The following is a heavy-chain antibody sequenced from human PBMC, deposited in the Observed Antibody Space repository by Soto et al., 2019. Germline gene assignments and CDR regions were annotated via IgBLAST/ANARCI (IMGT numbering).Heavy chain of an antibody. J-gene: IGHJ3*02. CDR1: GADINTYS. Sequence: PSETLSLTCSVSGADINTYSWTWIRQPAGKGLEWIGRIYTSASINYNPSLRGRVTLSVDTSTNQVSLKLASVTAADTAVYYCARDATFGTKGGSFDIWGHGTLVTVSS. V-gene: IGHV4-4*07. CDR2: IYTSASI. D-gene: IGHD3-16*01. CDR3: ARDATFGTKGGSFDI.